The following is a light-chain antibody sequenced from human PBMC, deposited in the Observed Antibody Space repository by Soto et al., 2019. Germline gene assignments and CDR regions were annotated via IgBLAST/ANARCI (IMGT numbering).Light chain of an antibody. CDR2: GAS. CDR1: QSVSNN. Sequence: EIVMTQSPVSLSVSPGERVTLSCRASQSVSNNLAWYQQKLGQAPRLLIYGASTRAADVPARFSGSRSGTEFTLTISSLQSEDFAVSYCQQYTNGPSPITFGQGTRLEIK. V-gene: IGKV3-15*01. J-gene: IGKJ5*01. CDR3: QQYTNGPSPIT.